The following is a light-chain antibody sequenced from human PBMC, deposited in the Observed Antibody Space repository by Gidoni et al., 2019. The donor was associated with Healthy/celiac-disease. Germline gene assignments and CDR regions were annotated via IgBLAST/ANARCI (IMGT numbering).Light chain of an antibody. CDR3: MQALQTPFA. Sequence: DIVMTQSPLSLPVTPGEPASISCRSSQSLLHSNGYNYLDWYLQKPGQSPQLLIYLGSNRASGGPERFSGSGSGKDFTLKISRVEAEDVGVYYCMQALQTPFAFGQGTRLEIK. CDR1: QSLLHSNGYNY. V-gene: IGKV2-28*01. J-gene: IGKJ5*01. CDR2: LGS.